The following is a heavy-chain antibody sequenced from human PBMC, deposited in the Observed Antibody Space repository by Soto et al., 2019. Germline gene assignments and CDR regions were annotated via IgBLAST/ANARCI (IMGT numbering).Heavy chain of an antibody. Sequence: SGPTLVNPTQTLTLTCTFSGFSLSSSGGGVGWIRQPPGKALEWLALIYWNDDKRYTPSLKSRLTITKDTSKNQVVLTMTNMAPVDTATYYCAHSPFYESSGYHVRRGQGSRVTVSS. D-gene: IGHD3-22*01. CDR1: GFSLSSSGGG. CDR2: IYWNDDK. V-gene: IGHV2-5*01. J-gene: IGHJ4*02. CDR3: AHSPFYESSGYHVR.